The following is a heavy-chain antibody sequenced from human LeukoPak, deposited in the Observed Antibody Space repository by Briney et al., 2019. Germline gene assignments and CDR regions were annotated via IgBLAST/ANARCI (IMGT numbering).Heavy chain of an antibody. Sequence: SETLSLTCTVFGGSISSGGYYWSWIRQHPGKGLEWIGYIYYSGSTYYNPSLKSRVTISVDTSKNQFSLKLSSVTAADTAVYYCARDGLRFLDRRWYYYYGMDVWGQGTTVTVSS. CDR3: ARDGLRFLDRRWYYYYGMDV. J-gene: IGHJ6*02. V-gene: IGHV4-31*03. CDR1: GGSISSGGYY. CDR2: IYYSGST. D-gene: IGHD3-3*01.